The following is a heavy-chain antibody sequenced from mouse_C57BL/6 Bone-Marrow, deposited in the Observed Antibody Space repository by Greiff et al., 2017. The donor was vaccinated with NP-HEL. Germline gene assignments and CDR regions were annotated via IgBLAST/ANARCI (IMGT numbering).Heavy chain of an antibody. D-gene: IGHD1-1*01. Sequence: QVQLQQSGAELVRPGTSVKMSCKASGYTFTNYWIGWAKQRPGHGLEWIGDIYPGGGYTNYNEKFKGKATLTADKSSSTAYMQFSSLTSEDSAIYYCARYYYGSFDYWGQGTTLTVSS. J-gene: IGHJ2*01. CDR1: GYTFTNYW. V-gene: IGHV1-63*01. CDR3: ARYYYGSFDY. CDR2: IYPGGGYT.